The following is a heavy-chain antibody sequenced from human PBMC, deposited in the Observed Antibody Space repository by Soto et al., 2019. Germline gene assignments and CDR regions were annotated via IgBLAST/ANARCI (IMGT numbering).Heavy chain of an antibody. V-gene: IGHV3-23*01. D-gene: IGHD2-8*02. CDR1: GFTFSNYY. CDR2: ILVDGRT. Sequence: ALRLSCAASGFTFSNYYMSWVRQAPGKGLEWVSTILVDGRTFYVDSVKGRFTISRDSSQNTVYLQMNSLTAGDTALYYCAKATATGGGAFDICGQGTMVTVSS. CDR3: AKATATGGGAFDI. J-gene: IGHJ3*02.